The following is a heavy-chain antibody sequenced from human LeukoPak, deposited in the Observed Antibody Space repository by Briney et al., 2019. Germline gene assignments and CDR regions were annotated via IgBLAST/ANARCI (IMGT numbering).Heavy chain of an antibody. V-gene: IGHV1-8*01. Sequence: ASVKVSCKASGYTFTSYDINWVRQATGQGLEWMGWMNPNSGNTGYAQKFQGRVTMTRNTSISTAYMELSSLRSEDTAVYYCARGDPSYDFRSGYYIPNYYYYGMDVWGQGTTVTVSS. CDR2: MNPNSGNT. J-gene: IGHJ6*02. CDR3: ARGDPSYDFRSGYYIPNYYYYGMDV. D-gene: IGHD3-3*01. CDR1: GYTFTSYD.